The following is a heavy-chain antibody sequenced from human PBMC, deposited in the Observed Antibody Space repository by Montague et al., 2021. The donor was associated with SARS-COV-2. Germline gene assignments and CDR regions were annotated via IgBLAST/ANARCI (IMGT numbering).Heavy chain of an antibody. J-gene: IGHJ5*02. D-gene: IGHD2-15*01. V-gene: IGHV4-59*08. Sequence: SETLSLTCTVSGGVISRCKWSWIRQAPGKLVECVGYIYYSGSTNYNPSLKSRVTISVDTSKNQFSLKLSSVTAADTAVYYCARLEAGDCSGGSCYSSWFDPWGQGTLVTVSS. CDR3: ARLEAGDCSGGSCYSSWFDP. CDR2: IYYSGST. CDR1: GGVISRCK.